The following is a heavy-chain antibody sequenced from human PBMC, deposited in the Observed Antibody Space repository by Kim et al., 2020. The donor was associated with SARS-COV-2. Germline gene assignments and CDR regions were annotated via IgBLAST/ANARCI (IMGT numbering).Heavy chain of an antibody. Sequence: GGSLRLSCAASGFTFSSYSMNWVRQAPGKGLEWVSSISSSSYIYYADSVKGRFTISRDNAKNSLYLQMNSLRAEDTAVYYCARGKAAAGTGLFDPWHQGTVVTVSS. J-gene: IGHJ5*02. D-gene: IGHD6-13*01. CDR2: ISSSSYI. CDR3: ARGKAAAGTGLFDP. CDR1: GFTFSSYS. V-gene: IGHV3-21*01.